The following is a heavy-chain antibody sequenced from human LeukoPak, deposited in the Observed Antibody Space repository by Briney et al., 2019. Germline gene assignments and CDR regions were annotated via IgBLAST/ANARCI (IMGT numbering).Heavy chain of an antibody. CDR2: IRSDGSVS. CDR1: GFTFSDSW. V-gene: IGHV3-74*01. CDR3: GRDYFGSIDY. J-gene: IGHJ4*02. Sequence: PGGSLRLSCAASGFTFSDSWRHWVRQVPGKGLVSVSLIRSDGSVSYYADSVKGRFTISRDNAKNTLYLQMNSLRVEDTAVYYCGRDYFGSIDYWGQGILVTVSS. D-gene: IGHD1-26*01.